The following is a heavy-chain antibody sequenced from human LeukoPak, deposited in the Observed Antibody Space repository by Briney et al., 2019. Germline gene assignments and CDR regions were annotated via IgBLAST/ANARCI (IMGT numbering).Heavy chain of an antibody. V-gene: IGHV3-43*02. CDR2: ISGDGGST. J-gene: IGHJ4*02. Sequence: GGSLRLSCAASGFTFDDYAMHWARQAPGKGLEWVSLISGDGGSTYYADSVKGRFTISRDNSKNSLYLQMNSLRTEDTALYYCAKDLGQECDYDPLDYWGQGTLVTVSS. CDR1: GFTFDDYA. D-gene: IGHD4-17*01. CDR3: AKDLGQECDYDPLDY.